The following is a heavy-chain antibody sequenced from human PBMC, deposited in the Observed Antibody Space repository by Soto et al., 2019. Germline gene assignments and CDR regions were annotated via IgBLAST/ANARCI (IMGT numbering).Heavy chain of an antibody. J-gene: IGHJ5*01. CDR2: IDPKNGAT. CDR3: VREVEPGNWGWFDS. Sequence: QVQLVQSGAEVKMPGASVKVSCKACEFSGYLIHWVRQAPGQGLEWMGWIDPKNGATDFAQKFQGWVTLTGDTSIRTVYMDLNRLTFDDTAIYYCVREVEPGNWGWFDSWGQGTLVTVSS. CDR1: EFSGYL. D-gene: IGHD7-27*01. V-gene: IGHV1-2*04.